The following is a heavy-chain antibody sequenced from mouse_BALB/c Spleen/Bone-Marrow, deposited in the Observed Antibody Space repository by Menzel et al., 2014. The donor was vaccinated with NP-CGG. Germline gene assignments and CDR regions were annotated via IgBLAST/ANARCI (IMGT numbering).Heavy chain of an antibody. CDR2: ISNGGGST. CDR3: ARHLYGNYGAMDY. D-gene: IGHD2-1*01. V-gene: IGHV5-12*02. Sequence: EVHLVESGGGLVQPGGSLKLSCATSGFTFSDYYMYWVRQTPEKRLEWVAYISNGGGSTYYPDTVKGRFTISRDNAKNTLYLQMSRLKSEDTAMYYCARHLYGNYGAMDYWGQGTSVTVS. CDR1: GFTFSDYY. J-gene: IGHJ4*01.